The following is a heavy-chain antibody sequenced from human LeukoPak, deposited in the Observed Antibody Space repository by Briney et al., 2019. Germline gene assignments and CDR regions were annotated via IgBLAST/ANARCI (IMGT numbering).Heavy chain of an antibody. CDR3: ARRLTQYDCFDP. CDR2: TYYRSTWYN. J-gene: IGHJ5*02. D-gene: IGHD2-2*01. CDR1: GDSVSSNSVT. Sequence: SQTLSLTCAISGDSVSSNSVTWNWIRQSPSRGLEWLGRTYYRSTWYNDYAVSVRGRITVNPDTSKNQFSLHLNSVTPEDTAVYFCARRLTQYDCFDPWGQGILVTVSS. V-gene: IGHV6-1*01.